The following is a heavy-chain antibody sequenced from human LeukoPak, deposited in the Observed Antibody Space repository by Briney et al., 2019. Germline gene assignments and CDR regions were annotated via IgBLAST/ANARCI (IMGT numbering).Heavy chain of an antibody. J-gene: IGHJ4*02. CDR1: GFTLSTYW. D-gene: IGHD5-12*01. CDR2: IKQDGSAK. CDR3: ARDRISGRGYNGFLDY. V-gene: IGHV3-7*03. Sequence: GGSLRLSCAASGFTLSTYWMSWVRQAPGKGLEWVANIKQDGSAKFYVDSVKGRFTISRDNAENSLDLQMNSLRAEDTAVYHCARDRISGRGYNGFLDYWGQGTLVTVSS.